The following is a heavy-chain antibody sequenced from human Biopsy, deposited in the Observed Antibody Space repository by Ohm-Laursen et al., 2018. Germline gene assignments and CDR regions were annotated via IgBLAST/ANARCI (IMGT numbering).Heavy chain of an antibody. Sequence: SETLSLTCIVSGGSFTGHYWTWIRQPPGKGLEWIGHISYTGYTSYNASLKSRVTISVDTSRNHFSLRLNSLTAADTAVYYCARGSNDFGGLYFPRWGQGTLLTVSS. D-gene: IGHD4-23*01. CDR1: GGSFTGHY. V-gene: IGHV4-59*11. J-gene: IGHJ4*02. CDR2: ISYTGYT. CDR3: ARGSNDFGGLYFPR.